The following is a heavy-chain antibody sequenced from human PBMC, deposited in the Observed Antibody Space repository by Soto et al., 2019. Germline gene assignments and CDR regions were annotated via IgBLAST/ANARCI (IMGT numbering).Heavy chain of an antibody. CDR2: INPNEGYT. V-gene: IGHV1-46*01. CDR1: GYPFSSYN. D-gene: IGHD2-15*01. CDR3: ARDGACVTIINYWDAFDV. Sequence: QVQLVQSGAEVRKPGASVKISCKASGYPFSSYNFHWVRQAPGQGLEWMGIINPNEGYTTYAQRFQYRVTMTRDTATSLVYMELSHLRSDDTAMYFCARDGACVTIINYWDAFDVGGQGTMVTVSS. J-gene: IGHJ3*01.